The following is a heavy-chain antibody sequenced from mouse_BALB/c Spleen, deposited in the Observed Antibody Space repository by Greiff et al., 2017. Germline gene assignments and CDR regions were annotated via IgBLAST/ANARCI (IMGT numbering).Heavy chain of an antibody. CDR2: ISYSGST. J-gene: IGHJ3*01. V-gene: IGHV3-2*02. CDR1: GYSITSDYA. Sequence: EVQLQQSGPGLVKPSQSLSLTCTVTGYSITSDYAWNWIRQFPGNKLELMGYISYSGSTSYNPSLKSRISITRDTSKNQFFLQLKSVTTEDTATYYCARSTNDYDPAWFAYWGQGTLVTVSA. CDR3: ARSTNDYDPAWFAY. D-gene: IGHD2-4*01.